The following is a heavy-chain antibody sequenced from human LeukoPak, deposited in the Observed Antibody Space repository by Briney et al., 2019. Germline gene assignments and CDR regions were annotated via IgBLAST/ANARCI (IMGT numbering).Heavy chain of an antibody. J-gene: IGHJ4*02. D-gene: IGHD3-10*01. V-gene: IGHV4-30-4*01. CDR3: ARIFHYYGSGSYGFDY. CDR2: IYYSGST. CDR1: GGSISSGDYY. Sequence: PSETLSLTCTVSGGSISSGDYYWSWIRQPPGTGLEWIGYIYYSGSTYYNPSLKSRVTISVDTSKNQFSLKLSSVTAADTAVYYRARIFHYYGSGSYGFDYWGQGTLVTVSS.